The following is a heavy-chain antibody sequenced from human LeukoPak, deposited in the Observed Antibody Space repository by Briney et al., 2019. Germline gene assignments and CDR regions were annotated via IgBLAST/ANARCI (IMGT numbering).Heavy chain of an antibody. J-gene: IGHJ4*02. Sequence: GGSLTLSCAASGFTFSDYYMSWIRQAPGKGLEWVSYISSSGSTIYYADSVKGRFTISRDSAKNSLYLQMSSLRAEDTAVYYCARPGTLWAYYFDYWGQGTLVTVSS. CDR2: ISSSGSTI. CDR3: ARPGTLWAYYFDY. V-gene: IGHV3-11*04. D-gene: IGHD2-21*01. CDR1: GFTFSDYY.